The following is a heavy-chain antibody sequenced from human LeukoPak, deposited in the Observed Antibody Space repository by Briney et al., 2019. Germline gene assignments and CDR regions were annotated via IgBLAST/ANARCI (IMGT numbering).Heavy chain of an antibody. J-gene: IGHJ4*02. CDR3: ARNYDRRPFDY. CDR2: INAYNGNR. CDR1: GGTFSSYA. V-gene: IGHV1-18*01. Sequence: ASVKVSCKASGGTFSSYAISWVRQAPGQGLEWMGWINAYNGNRNYAQSLQDRVTMTTDTSTSTAYMELRSLRSDDTALYFCARNYDRRPFDYWGQGILVTVSS. D-gene: IGHD3-22*01.